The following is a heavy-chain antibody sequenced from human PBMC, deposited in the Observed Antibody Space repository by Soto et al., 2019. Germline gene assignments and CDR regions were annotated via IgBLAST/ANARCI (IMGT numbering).Heavy chain of an antibody. CDR3: VRGGFLSHDHVIIAPATLGFDP. V-gene: IGHV5-51*01. J-gene: IGHJ5*02. CDR2: IYPGDSDT. Sequence: PGEYLNLSCTVYGYPFTDYLIGWVRQLPGKGLELIGLIYPGDSDTRYSPSFQGRVTISAAKSISTXYLELSSLRSDDTAVYYCVRGGFLSHDHVIIAPATLGFDPWGQGTLVTVSS. CDR1: GYPFTDYL. D-gene: IGHD2-2*01.